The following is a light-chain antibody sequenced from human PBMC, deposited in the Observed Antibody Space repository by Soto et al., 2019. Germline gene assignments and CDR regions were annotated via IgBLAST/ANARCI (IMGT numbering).Light chain of an antibody. J-gene: IGKJ5*01. CDR1: QSVNSN. V-gene: IGKV3D-15*01. CDR3: QQHGQWPIT. Sequence: EIVMTQSPATLSVSPGERATLSCGASQSVNSNYLAWYQKKPGQAPRLLIYGISKRATDIPERLSGSGYGTELTITISSMKHEDFATYECQQHGQWPITFGQGTRLEIK. CDR2: GIS.